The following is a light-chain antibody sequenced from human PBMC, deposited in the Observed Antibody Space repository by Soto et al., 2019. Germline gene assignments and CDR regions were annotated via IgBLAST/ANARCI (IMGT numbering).Light chain of an antibody. CDR2: GAS. Sequence: EIVLTQSPGTLSLSPGERATLSCRASQSVSSSYLAWYQQKPVQAPRLLIYGASSRATGIPDRFSGSGSGTDFTLTISRLEPEDFSVYYCHHYGSSLTWTFGQGTKVEIK. CDR1: QSVSSSY. CDR3: HHYGSSLTWT. V-gene: IGKV3-20*01. J-gene: IGKJ1*01.